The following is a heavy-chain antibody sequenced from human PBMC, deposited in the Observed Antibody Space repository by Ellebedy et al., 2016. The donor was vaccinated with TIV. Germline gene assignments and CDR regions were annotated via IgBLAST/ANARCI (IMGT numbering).Heavy chain of an antibody. V-gene: IGHV4-38-2*02. CDR2: IYHSGST. J-gene: IGHJ4*02. CDR3: ARAPYRDRGDY. Sequence: SETLSLTXTVSGYSISSGYYWGWIRQPPGKGLEWIGSIYHSGSTYYNPSLKSRVTISVDTSKNQFSLKLSSVTAADTAVYYCARAPYRDRGDYWGQGTLVTVSS. D-gene: IGHD4-17*01. CDR1: GYSISSGYY.